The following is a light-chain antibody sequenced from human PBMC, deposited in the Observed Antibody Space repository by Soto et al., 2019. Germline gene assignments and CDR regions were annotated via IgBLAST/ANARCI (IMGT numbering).Light chain of an antibody. V-gene: IGKV3D-15*01. CDR2: GAS. J-gene: IGKJ5*01. CDR3: QQYNNWPPIT. Sequence: EIVLTQSPGTLSLSPGERATLSCRASQSVSSSYLAWYQQKPGQTPRLLISGASTRATGIPDRFSGSGSGTEFTLTISSLQSEDFAAYYCQQYNNWPPITFGQGTRLEIK. CDR1: QSVSSSY.